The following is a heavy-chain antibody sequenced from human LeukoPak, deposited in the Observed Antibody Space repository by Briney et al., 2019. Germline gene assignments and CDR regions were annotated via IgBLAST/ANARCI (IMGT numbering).Heavy chain of an antibody. J-gene: IGHJ6*02. Sequence: GGSLRLSCAASGFTFSRYATHWVRQAPGKGLEWVAVISNDGSNKYYADSEKGRFTISRDKSKNTLYLQMNSLRAEDTAVYYCARAESSGWGGYYGMDVWGQGTTVTVSS. CDR2: ISNDGSNK. V-gene: IGHV3-30-3*01. D-gene: IGHD6-19*01. CDR3: ARAESSGWGGYYGMDV. CDR1: GFTFSRYA.